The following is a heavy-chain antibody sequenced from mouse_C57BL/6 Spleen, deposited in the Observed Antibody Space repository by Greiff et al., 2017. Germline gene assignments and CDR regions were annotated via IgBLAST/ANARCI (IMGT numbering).Heavy chain of an antibody. Sequence: VKLQESGAELVRPGTSVKMSCKASGYTFTNYWIGWAKQRPGHGLEWIGDIYPGGGYTNYNGKFKGKATLTADKSSSTAYMQLSSLTSEDSAVYFCARSYGSSHWYFDVWGTGTTVTVSS. CDR1: GYTFTNYW. V-gene: IGHV1-63*01. CDR3: ARSYGSSHWYFDV. J-gene: IGHJ1*03. D-gene: IGHD1-1*01. CDR2: IYPGGGYT.